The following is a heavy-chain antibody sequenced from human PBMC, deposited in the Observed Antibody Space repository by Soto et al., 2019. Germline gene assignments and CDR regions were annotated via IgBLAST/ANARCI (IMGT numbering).Heavy chain of an antibody. D-gene: IGHD1-7*01. CDR2: IIPIFPTP. V-gene: IGHV1-69*12. CDR3: ARVRGRHQVGGNYYYMTAI. J-gene: IGHJ6*02. Sequence: QVQLVQSGAEVKKPGSSVKVSCKASGGTFSSSAFSWVRQAPGQGLEWMGGIIPIFPTPDYGQRFQGRVTSTADESAGTVYVALRGLRSEDTAVYFCARVRGRHQVGGNYYYMTAIWGQGTTVTVSS. CDR1: GGTFSSSA.